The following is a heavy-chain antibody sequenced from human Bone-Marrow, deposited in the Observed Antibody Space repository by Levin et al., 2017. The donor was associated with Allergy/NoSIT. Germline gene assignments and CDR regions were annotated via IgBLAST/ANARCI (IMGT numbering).Heavy chain of an antibody. CDR3: ARLEYSSGWYPDY. CDR1: GGSFSGYY. D-gene: IGHD6-19*01. Sequence: KPGGSLRLSCAVYGGSFSGYYWSWIRQPPGKGLEWIGEINHSGSTNYNPSLKSRVTISVDTSKNQFSLKVTSVTAADTAVYYCARLEYSSGWYPDYWGQGTLVTVSS. CDR2: INHSGST. V-gene: IGHV4-34*01. J-gene: IGHJ4*02.